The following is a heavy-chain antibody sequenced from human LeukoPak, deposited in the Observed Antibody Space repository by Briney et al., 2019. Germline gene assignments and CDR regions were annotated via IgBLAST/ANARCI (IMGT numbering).Heavy chain of an antibody. V-gene: IGHV3-48*04. D-gene: IGHD3-22*01. Sequence: PGGSLRLSCAASGFILSPYNMNWVRQGPGEGLEWVSYISGSSSTIYYADSVKGRFTISRGNAENSVYLQMNSLRAEDTAVYYCARTYYYDSSGYWGVDYWGQGTLVTVSS. CDR2: ISGSSSTI. CDR3: ARTYYYDSSGYWGVDY. J-gene: IGHJ4*02. CDR1: GFILSPYN.